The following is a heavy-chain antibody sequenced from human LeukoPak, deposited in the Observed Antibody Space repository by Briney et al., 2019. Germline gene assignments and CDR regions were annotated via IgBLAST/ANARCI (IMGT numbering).Heavy chain of an antibody. J-gene: IGHJ4*02. D-gene: IGHD6-13*01. Sequence: ASVKVSCKASGYTFAAYYMYWVRQAPGQGLEWMGWIRPNSGGTNYAQKFQGRVTMTRDTSISTAYMELSRLRSDDTAVYYCARPSIAAAGTVDYWGQGTLVTVSS. CDR3: ARPSIAAAGTVDY. CDR1: GYTFAAYY. V-gene: IGHV1-2*02. CDR2: IRPNSGGT.